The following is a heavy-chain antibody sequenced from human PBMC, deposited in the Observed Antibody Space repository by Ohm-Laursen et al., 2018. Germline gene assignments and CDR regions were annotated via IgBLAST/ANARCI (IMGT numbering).Heavy chain of an antibody. V-gene: IGHV1-2*02. CDR1: AYTFTGYL. CDR3: AREFRTNWFDP. J-gene: IGHJ5*02. CDR2: INPNSGGT. Sequence: GASVKVSCKASAYTFTGYLMHWVRQAPGQGLEWMGWINPNSGGTKYSQKFQGRVTMTRDTSISTAYMELSRLRSDDTAVYYCAREFRTNWFDPWGPGTRVTVSS. D-gene: IGHD1-14*01.